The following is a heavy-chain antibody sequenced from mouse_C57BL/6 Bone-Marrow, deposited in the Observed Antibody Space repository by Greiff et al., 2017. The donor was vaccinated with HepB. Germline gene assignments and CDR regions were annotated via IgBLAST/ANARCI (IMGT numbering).Heavy chain of an antibody. V-gene: IGHV3-6*01. Sequence: VQLKESGPGLVKPSQSLSLTCSVTGYSITSGYYWNWIRQFPGNKLEWMGYISYDGSNNYNPSLKNRISIPRDTSKNQFFLKLNSVTTEDTATYYCARGVYDYDGDYYAMDYWGQGTSVTVSS. CDR2: ISYDGSN. J-gene: IGHJ4*01. CDR3: ARGVYDYDGDYYAMDY. D-gene: IGHD2-4*01. CDR1: GYSITSGYY.